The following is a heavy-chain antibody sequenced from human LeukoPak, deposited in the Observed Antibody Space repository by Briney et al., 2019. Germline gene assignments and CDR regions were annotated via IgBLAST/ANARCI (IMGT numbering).Heavy chain of an antibody. CDR2: IYYTGST. Sequence: SETLSLTCTVSGGSITTYFWTWIRQPPGQGLEWIGIIYYTGSTTYNPPLKSRVTISVDTSTNQFSLKLNSVTAADTAVYYCARGLGSGSYRGYNWFDPWGQGTLVTVSS. V-gene: IGHV4-59*01. D-gene: IGHD3-10*01. CDR3: ARGLGSGSYRGYNWFDP. J-gene: IGHJ5*02. CDR1: GGSITTYF.